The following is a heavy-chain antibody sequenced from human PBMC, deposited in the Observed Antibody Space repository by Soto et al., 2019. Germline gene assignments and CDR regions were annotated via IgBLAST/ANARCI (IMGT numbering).Heavy chain of an antibody. CDR2: IGTSGTPT. J-gene: IGHJ6*02. D-gene: IGHD2-21*01. Sequence: GGSLRLSCIACGFTFRNYAMAWVRQAPGEDLEWVSAIGTSGTPTLYADSVKSRLSISRDDSRNTVSLQMNSLGVEDTATYYCTRILWSSRRDALDIWGQGTTVTVSS. CDR3: TRILWSSRRDALDI. CDR1: GFTFRNYA. V-gene: IGHV3-23*01.